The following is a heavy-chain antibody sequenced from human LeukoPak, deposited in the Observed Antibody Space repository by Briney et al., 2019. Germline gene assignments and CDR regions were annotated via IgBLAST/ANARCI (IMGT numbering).Heavy chain of an antibody. CDR3: ARGPAADPTFDY. D-gene: IGHD6-13*01. CDR2: IYHSGST. J-gene: IGHJ4*02. V-gene: IGHV4-38-2*02. Sequence: SETLSLTCTVSGYSISSGYYWGWIRQPPGKGLEWIGSIYHSGSTYYNPSLKSRVTISVDTSKNQFSLKLSSVTAANTAVYYCARGPAADPTFDYWGQGTLVTVSS. CDR1: GYSISSGYY.